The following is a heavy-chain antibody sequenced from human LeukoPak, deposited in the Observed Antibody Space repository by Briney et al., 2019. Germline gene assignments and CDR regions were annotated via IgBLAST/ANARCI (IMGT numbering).Heavy chain of an antibody. CDR1: GYTFTTYA. V-gene: IGHV7-4-1*02. CDR2: INTDTRNP. Sequence: ASVKVSCKASGYTFTTYAINWVRQAPGQGLEWMGWINTDTRNPTYAQGFTGRFVFSLDTSVSTAYLQISSLNPEDTAVYYCGRPRPGTTSGYYYLDVWGKGTTVTVSS. CDR3: GRPRPGTTSGYYYLDV. D-gene: IGHD1-7*01. J-gene: IGHJ6*03.